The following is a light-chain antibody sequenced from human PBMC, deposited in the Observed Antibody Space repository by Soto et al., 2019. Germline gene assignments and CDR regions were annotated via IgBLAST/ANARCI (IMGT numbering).Light chain of an antibody. V-gene: IGKV2-30*02. Sequence: DVVVTQSPLSLPVTLGQAASISCRSSQRLVHRYGNTYLSWFRQRPGQSPRRLIYKVSNREAGVPDRFSGSGSGADFNLKISRVEAEDVGLYYCMQGSHWPPSTFGQGTRLEIK. CDR1: QRLVHRYGNTY. J-gene: IGKJ5*01. CDR2: KVS. CDR3: MQGSHWPPST.